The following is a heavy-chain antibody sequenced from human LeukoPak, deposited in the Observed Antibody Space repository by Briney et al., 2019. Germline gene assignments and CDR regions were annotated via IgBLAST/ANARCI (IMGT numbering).Heavy chain of an antibody. V-gene: IGHV4-59*02. Sequence: SETLSLTCTVSGGSVSNYYWNWIRQVPGKGLEWIGFIYYSERATYNPSLKSRVTISINTSKNQFSLKLTSVTTADTAVYYCARHQYYDSSGYYSAFDIWGQGTMVTVSS. D-gene: IGHD3-22*01. J-gene: IGHJ3*02. CDR2: IYYSERA. CDR1: GGSVSNYY. CDR3: ARHQYYDSSGYYSAFDI.